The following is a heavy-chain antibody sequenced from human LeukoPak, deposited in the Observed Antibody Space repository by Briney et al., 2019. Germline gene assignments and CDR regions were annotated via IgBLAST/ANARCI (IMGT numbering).Heavy chain of an antibody. V-gene: IGHV1-18*01. D-gene: IGHD6-19*01. J-gene: IGHJ4*02. CDR2: ISAYNGNT. CDR3: ASPARVEQWLVLYYFDY. Sequence: ASVKVSCKASGYTFTSYGISWVRQAPGQGLEWMGWISAYNGNTNYAQKLQGRVIMTTDTSTSTAYMELRSLISDDTAVYYCASPARVEQWLVLYYFDYWGQGTLVTVSS. CDR1: GYTFTSYG.